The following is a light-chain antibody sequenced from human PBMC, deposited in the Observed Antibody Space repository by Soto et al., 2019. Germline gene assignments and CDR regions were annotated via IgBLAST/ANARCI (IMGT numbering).Light chain of an antibody. CDR1: QSVSSSY. J-gene: IGKJ4*01. V-gene: IGKV3-20*01. CDR3: QQYGSSPMELT. Sequence: EIVLTQSPGTLSLSPGERATLSCRASQSVSSSYLAWYQQKPGQAPRLLIYGASSRATGIPDRFSGSGAGTDFTLTISRLELEDFAVYYCQQYGSSPMELTFGGGTKVEIK. CDR2: GAS.